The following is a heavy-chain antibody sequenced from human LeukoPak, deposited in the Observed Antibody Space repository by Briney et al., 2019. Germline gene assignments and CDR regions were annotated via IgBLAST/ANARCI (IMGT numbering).Heavy chain of an antibody. CDR1: GYTFTSYY. CDR2: INPSGGST. Sequence: ASVKVSCKASGYTFTSYYMHWVRQAPGQGLEWMGIINPSGGSTSYAQKFQGRVTMTRDTSTSTVYMELSSLRSEDTAVYYCARDQNDSSGYYYVWFDPWGQGTLVTVSS. D-gene: IGHD3-22*01. CDR3: ARDQNDSSGYYYVWFDP. V-gene: IGHV1-46*01. J-gene: IGHJ5*02.